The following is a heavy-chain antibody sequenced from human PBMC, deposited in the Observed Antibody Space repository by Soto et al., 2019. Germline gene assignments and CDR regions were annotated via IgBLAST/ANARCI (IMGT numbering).Heavy chain of an antibody. D-gene: IGHD6-13*01. Sequence: QVQLQESGPGLVKPSQTLSLTCTVSGGSISSGGYYWSWIRQHPGKGLEWIGYIYYSGSTYYNPSLKSRVTISVDTSKNQCSLKLSSVTAADTAVYYCARWGMKQQLAYFDYWGQGTLVTVSS. V-gene: IGHV4-31*03. J-gene: IGHJ4*02. CDR1: GGSISSGGYY. CDR3: ARWGMKQQLAYFDY. CDR2: IYYSGST.